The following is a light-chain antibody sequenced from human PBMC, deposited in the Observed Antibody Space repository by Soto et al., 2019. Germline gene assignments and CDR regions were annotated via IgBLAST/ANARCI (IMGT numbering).Light chain of an antibody. CDR2: SNY. J-gene: IGLJ1*01. V-gene: IGLV1-44*01. CDR1: SSNNQSNT. CDR3: AAWDDILNGYV. Sequence: QSVLAHPPSASGTPGQRVTIYCSASSSNNQSNTVTWYQQLPGTAPKLVIYSNYDRPSGVPDRFSGSTSGTSASLVIRGLQSEDEADYYCAAWDDILNGYVFGGGTKVTVL.